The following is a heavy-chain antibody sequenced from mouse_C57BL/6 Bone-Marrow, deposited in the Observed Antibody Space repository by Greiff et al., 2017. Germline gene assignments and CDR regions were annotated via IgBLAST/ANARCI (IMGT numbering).Heavy chain of an antibody. J-gene: IGHJ3*01. CDR2: INPYNGDT. D-gene: IGHD2-5*01. CDR1: GYSFTGYF. CDR3: ARGGVYYSNYLFAY. V-gene: IGHV1-20*01. Sequence: VQLQQSGPELVKPGDSVKISCKASGYSFTGYFMNWVMQSHGKSLEWIGRINPYNGDTFYNQKFKGKATLTVDKSSSTAHMELRSLTSEDSAVYYCARGGVYYSNYLFAYWGQGTLVTGSA.